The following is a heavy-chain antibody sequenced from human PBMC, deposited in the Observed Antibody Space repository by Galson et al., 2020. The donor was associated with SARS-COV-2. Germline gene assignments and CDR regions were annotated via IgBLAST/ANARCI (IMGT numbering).Heavy chain of an antibody. CDR2: IYYSGST. Sequence: SETLSLTCTVSGGSISSYYWSWIRQPPGKGLEWIGYIYYSGSTNYNPSLKSRVTISVDTSKNQFSLKLSSVTAADTAVYYCARGHVGAIGYWGQGTLVTVSS. CDR1: GGSISSYY. V-gene: IGHV4-59*08. J-gene: IGHJ4*02. D-gene: IGHD1-26*01. CDR3: ARGHVGAIGY.